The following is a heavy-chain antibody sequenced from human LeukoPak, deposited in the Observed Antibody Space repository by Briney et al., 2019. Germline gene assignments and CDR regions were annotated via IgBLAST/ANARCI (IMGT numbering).Heavy chain of an antibody. CDR2: IYSSGTT. CDR3: ARSRWGLRLSLDY. J-gene: IGHJ4*02. Sequence: SETLSLTCTVSGGSMTSYYWSWIRQRPGKGMEWTAYIYSSGTTNYNPSLKSRVTISVDTSKNQFSLKLSSVTAADTAVYYCARSRWGLRLSLDYWGQGTLVTVSS. V-gene: IGHV4-59*12. CDR1: GGSMTSYY. D-gene: IGHD5-12*01.